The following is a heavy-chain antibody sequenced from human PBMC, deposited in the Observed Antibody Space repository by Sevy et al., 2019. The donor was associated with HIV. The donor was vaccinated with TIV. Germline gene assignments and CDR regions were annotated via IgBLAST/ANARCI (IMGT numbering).Heavy chain of an antibody. CDR1: GFTFSDYY. V-gene: IGHV3-11*01. Sequence: GVSLRLSCAASGFTFSDYYMSWIRQAPGKGLEWVSYISSSGSTIYYADSVKGRFTISRDNAKNSLYLQMNSLRAEDTAVYYCARAKGYYYDSSGYYPLDYWGQGTLVTVSS. J-gene: IGHJ4*02. D-gene: IGHD3-22*01. CDR3: ARAKGYYYDSSGYYPLDY. CDR2: ISSSGSTI.